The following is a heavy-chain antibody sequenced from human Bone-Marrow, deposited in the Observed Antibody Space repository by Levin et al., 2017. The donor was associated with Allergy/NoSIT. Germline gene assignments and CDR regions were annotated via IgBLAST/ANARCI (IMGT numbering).Heavy chain of an antibody. J-gene: IGHJ3*02. CDR2: ISYDGSNK. CDR3: AKVWTMTTVTPDAFDI. D-gene: IGHD4-17*01. CDR1: GFTFSSYG. V-gene: IGHV3-30*18. Sequence: PGGSLRLSCAASGFTFSSYGMHWVRQAPGKGLEWVAVISYDGSNKYYADSVKGRFTISRDNSKNTLYLQMNSLRAEDTAVYYCAKVWTMTTVTPDAFDIWGQGTMVTVSS.